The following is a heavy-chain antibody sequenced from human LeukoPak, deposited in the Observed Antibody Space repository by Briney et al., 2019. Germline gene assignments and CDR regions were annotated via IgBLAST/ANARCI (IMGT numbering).Heavy chain of an antibody. Sequence: LETLSLTCAVYGGSFSGYYWSWIRQPPGKGLEWIGEINHSGSTNYNPSLKSRVTISVDTSKNQFSLKLSSVTAADTAVYYCARIEAGIAVAGTAPRYYYYMDVWGKGTTVTVSS. J-gene: IGHJ6*03. V-gene: IGHV4-34*01. CDR2: INHSGST. CDR1: GGSFSGYY. CDR3: ARIEAGIAVAGTAPRYYYYMDV. D-gene: IGHD6-19*01.